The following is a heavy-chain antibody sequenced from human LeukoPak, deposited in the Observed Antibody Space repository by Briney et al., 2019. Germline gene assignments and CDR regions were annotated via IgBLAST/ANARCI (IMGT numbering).Heavy chain of an antibody. CDR3: ARAYCGGDCNDAFDI. CDR1: GFTFSSYS. CDR2: INSSSSYI. Sequence: GGSLRLSCAASGFTFSSYSMNWVRQAPGKGLEWVSSINSSSSYIYYADSVKGRFTISRDNAKNSLYLQMNSLRAEDTAVYYCARAYCGGDCNDAFDIWGQGTMVTVSS. J-gene: IGHJ3*02. D-gene: IGHD2-21*02. V-gene: IGHV3-21*01.